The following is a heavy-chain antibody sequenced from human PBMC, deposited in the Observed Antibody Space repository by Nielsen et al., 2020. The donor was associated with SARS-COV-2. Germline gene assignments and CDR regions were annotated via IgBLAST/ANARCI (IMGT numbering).Heavy chain of an antibody. CDR3: AREKGSYGPAGYGMDV. CDR1: GGTLNSHT. V-gene: IGHV1-69*04. CDR2: IIPTLGMA. Sequence: SVKVSCKASGGTLNSHTISWVRQAPGEGLEWMGRIIPTLGMANYAQKFQDRVTITADKSTSTVYMELSSLRSDDTAVYYCAREKGSYGPAGYGMDVWGQGTTVTVSS. J-gene: IGHJ6*02. D-gene: IGHD3-16*01.